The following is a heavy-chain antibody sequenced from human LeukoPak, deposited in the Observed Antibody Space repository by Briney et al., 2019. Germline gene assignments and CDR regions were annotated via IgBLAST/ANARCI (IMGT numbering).Heavy chain of an antibody. V-gene: IGHV3-49*03. J-gene: IGHJ4*02. CDR1: GFTFGDYA. CDR3: TRDADYGGNSGLGIYVDY. Sequence: GGSLRLSCTASGFTFGDYAMSWFRQAPGKGLEWVGFIRSKAYGGTTEYAASVKGRFTISRDDSESIAYLQMNSLKTEDTAVYYCTRDADYGGNSGLGIYVDYWGQGTLVTVSS. D-gene: IGHD4-23*01. CDR2: IRSKAYGGTT.